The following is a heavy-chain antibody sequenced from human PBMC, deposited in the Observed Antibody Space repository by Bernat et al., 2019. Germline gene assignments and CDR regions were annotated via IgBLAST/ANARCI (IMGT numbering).Heavy chain of an antibody. D-gene: IGHD1-26*01. CDR3: AKVLGSGSYLAFDI. CDR2: ISRSGGST. J-gene: IGHJ3*02. Sequence: EVHLVESGGGLIQPGGSLTLSCAASGFTFSSYAMSWVRQAPGKGLEWVSTISRSGGSTYYADSVKGRFTISKDNSKNTLFLQMNSLRAEDTALYYCAKVLGSGSYLAFDIWGQGTVVTVSS. CDR1: GFTFSSYA. V-gene: IGHV3-23*04.